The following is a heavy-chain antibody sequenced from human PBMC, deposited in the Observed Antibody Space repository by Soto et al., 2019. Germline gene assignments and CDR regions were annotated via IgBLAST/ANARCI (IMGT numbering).Heavy chain of an antibody. D-gene: IGHD6-25*01. CDR3: AKDQGIAASHGID. V-gene: IGHV3-30*18. CDR1: GFTFNNYG. Sequence: QVQLVESGGGVVQPGRSLRLSCAASGFTFNNYGMHWVRQAPGKGLEWVATISNDGRDKYYAHSVRGRLTISRDNSKNTVYLQMNSLRAEHTAVDYCAKDQGIAASHGIDWGQGTMVTVSS. CDR2: ISNDGRDK. J-gene: IGHJ3*01.